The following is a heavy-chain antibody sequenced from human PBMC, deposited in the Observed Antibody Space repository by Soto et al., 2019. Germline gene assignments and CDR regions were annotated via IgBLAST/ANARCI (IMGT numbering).Heavy chain of an antibody. CDR3: ARAGSSSWYPVGRYFDY. D-gene: IGHD6-13*01. V-gene: IGHV3-21*01. CDR2: ISSSSSYI. CDR1: GFTFSSYS. J-gene: IGHJ4*02. Sequence: GGSLRLSCAASGFTFSSYSMNWVRQAPGKGLEWVSSISSSSSYIYYADSVEGRFTISRDNAKNSLYLQMNSLRAEDTAVYYCARAGSSSWYPVGRYFDYWGQGT.